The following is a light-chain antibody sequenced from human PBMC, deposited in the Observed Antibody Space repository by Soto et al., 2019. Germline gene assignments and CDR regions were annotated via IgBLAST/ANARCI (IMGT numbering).Light chain of an antibody. Sequence: QSALTQPASVSGSPGQSITISCTGTSSDVGRYNYVSWYRQHPGTAPKLIISDVNSRPSGISNRFSGSKSGNTASLTISGLQAEDEADYYCCSYAGSSTFVVFGGGTKLTVL. J-gene: IGLJ2*01. CDR3: CSYAGSSTFVV. CDR1: SSDVGRYNY. CDR2: DVN. V-gene: IGLV2-23*02.